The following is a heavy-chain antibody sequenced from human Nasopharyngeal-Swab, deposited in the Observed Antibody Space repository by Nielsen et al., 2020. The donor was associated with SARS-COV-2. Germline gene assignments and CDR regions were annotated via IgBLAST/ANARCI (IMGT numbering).Heavy chain of an antibody. D-gene: IGHD2-15*01. Sequence: SETLSLTRTVSGGSISSYYWSWIRQPPGKGLEWIGYIYYSGSTNYNPSLKSRVTISVDTSKNQFSLKLSSVTAADTAVYYCARVNCSGGSCYWGYYYYGMDVWGQGTTVTVSS. CDR2: IYYSGST. V-gene: IGHV4-59*13. CDR3: ARVNCSGGSCYWGYYYYGMDV. J-gene: IGHJ6*02. CDR1: GGSISSYY.